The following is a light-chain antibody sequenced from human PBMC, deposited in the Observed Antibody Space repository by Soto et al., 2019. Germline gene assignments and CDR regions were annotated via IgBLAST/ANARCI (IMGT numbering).Light chain of an antibody. CDR2: DAS. V-gene: IGKV3D-20*02. Sequence: EVVMTQSPATLSVSPGERATLSCRASRSVNSNYLAWHQQKPGQAPRLLIYDASTRATGIPARFSGGGSGTDFTLTISSLEPEDFAVYYCQQRNPLTFGGGTKVDI. J-gene: IGKJ4*01. CDR1: RSVNSNY. CDR3: QQRNPLT.